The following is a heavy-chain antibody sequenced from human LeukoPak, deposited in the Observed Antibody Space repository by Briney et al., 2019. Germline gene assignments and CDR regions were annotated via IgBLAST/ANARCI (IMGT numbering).Heavy chain of an antibody. Sequence: WGSLTLSCAASGFTFNNLEMNWVRPAAGKGLDWIGYVSCSGNDIHYGDSVNGQFTITRDNAKISMYRQMDSLRAEDMALSYCSTRVPRTSHLSSWGQGTLVTVSS. CDR3: STRVPRTSHLSS. J-gene: IGHJ4*02. CDR1: GFTFNNLE. V-gene: IGHV3-48*03. CDR2: VSCSGNDI. D-gene: IGHD4/OR15-4a*01.